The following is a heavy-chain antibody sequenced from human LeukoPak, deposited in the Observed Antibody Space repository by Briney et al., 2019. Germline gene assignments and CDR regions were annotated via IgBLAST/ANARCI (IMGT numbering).Heavy chain of an antibody. CDR1: GFSFNTYT. D-gene: IGHD1-26*01. V-gene: IGHV3-21*01. J-gene: IGHJ4*02. Sequence: GSLRLSCAASGFSFNTYTMNWVRQAPGKGLEWVSSISSSSSYIYYADSVKGRFTISRDNAKNSLYLQMNSLRAEDTAVYSCARVPRRSGSLDYWGQGTLVTVSS. CDR3: ARVPRRSGSLDY. CDR2: ISSSSSYI.